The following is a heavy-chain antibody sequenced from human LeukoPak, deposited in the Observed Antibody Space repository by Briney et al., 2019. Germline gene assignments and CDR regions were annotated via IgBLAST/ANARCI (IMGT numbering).Heavy chain of an antibody. J-gene: IGHJ4*02. D-gene: IGHD3-22*01. CDR1: GFTFSSYA. CDR3: AKHRFESGGYHSTD. V-gene: IGHV3-23*01. CDR2: ISGGSGST. Sequence: SGGSRRLSCAASGFTFSSYAMSWVRQAPGKGLAWVSTISGGSGSTYCADSVKGRFTISRDNSKNTLYLQMNSLRDEDTAVYYCAKHRFESGGYHSTDWGQGTLVTVSS.